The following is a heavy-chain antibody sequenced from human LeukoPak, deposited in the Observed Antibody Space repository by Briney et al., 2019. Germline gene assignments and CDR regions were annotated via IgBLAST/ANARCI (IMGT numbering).Heavy chain of an antibody. D-gene: IGHD5-12*01. J-gene: IGHJ4*02. CDR1: GFTFSSYG. V-gene: IGHV3-33*01. Sequence: GRSLRLSCAASGFTFSSYGMHWVRQAPGKGLEWVAVIWYDGSNKYYADSVKGRFTISRDNSKNTLYLQMNSLRAEDTAVYYCARKAKVATIPPYYFDYWGQGTLVTVSS. CDR2: IWYDGSNK. CDR3: ARKAKVATIPPYYFDY.